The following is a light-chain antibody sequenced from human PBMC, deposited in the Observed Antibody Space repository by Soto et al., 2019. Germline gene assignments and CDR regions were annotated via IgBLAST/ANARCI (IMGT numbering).Light chain of an antibody. CDR3: SSYAGSDILL. J-gene: IGLJ2*01. CDR1: STDVGGYNS. CDR2: EVD. Sequence: QSALTQPPSASGSPGQSVTVSCTGTSTDVGGYNSVSWYQQHPGKALKLIIYEVDKRPSGVPDRFSGSKSGNTASLTVFGLQDDDEADYFCSSYAGSDILLFGGGTKLTVL. V-gene: IGLV2-8*01.